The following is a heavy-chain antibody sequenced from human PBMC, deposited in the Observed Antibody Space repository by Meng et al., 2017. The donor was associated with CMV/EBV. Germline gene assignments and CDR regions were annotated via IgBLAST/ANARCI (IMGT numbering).Heavy chain of an antibody. CDR3: ARGDYFDY. Sequence: VLLVGSGGGVVHAGRSRSLSCSASGFTFSSYGMHWVRQAPGKGLEWVAFIRYDGSNKYYADSVKGRFTISRDNSKNTLYLQMNSLRAEDTAVYYCARGDYFDYWGQGTLVTVSS. V-gene: IGHV3-30*02. J-gene: IGHJ4*02. CDR1: GFTFSSYG. CDR2: IRYDGSNK.